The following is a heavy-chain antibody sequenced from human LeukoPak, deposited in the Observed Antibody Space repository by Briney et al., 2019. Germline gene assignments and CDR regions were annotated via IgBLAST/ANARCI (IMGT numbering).Heavy chain of an antibody. V-gene: IGHV3-21*01. J-gene: IGHJ4*02. CDR2: ITSSSIYI. CDR1: GFIFSSYS. CDR3: AGEYCSGGSCYRIDS. Sequence: GGSLRLSCAASGFIFSSYSMTWVRQAPGKGLEWVSSITSSSIYIYYADSVKGRFTISRDNAKNSLYLQMNSLRAEDTAVYYCAGEYCSGGSCYRIDSWGQGTLVTVSS. D-gene: IGHD2-15*01.